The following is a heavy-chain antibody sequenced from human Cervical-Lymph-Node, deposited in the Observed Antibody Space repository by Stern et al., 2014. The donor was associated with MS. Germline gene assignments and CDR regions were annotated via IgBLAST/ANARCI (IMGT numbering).Heavy chain of an antibody. CDR1: GFAFSDFY. CDR3: ARVGSSGWQYFDH. CDR2: ISRTGGTI. D-gene: IGHD6-19*01. Sequence: VQLVQSGGGLVKPRASLRLSCAASGFAFSDFYMNWIRQAPGQGLEWLSYISRTGGTIYYADSVKGRFTISRDNAKNTLYLQMNSLRAEDTAMYYCARVGSSGWQYFDHWGQGTLVTVSS. J-gene: IGHJ4*02. V-gene: IGHV3-11*01.